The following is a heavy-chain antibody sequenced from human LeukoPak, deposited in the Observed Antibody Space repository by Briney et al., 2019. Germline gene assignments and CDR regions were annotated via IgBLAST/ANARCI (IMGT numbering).Heavy chain of an antibody. D-gene: IGHD1-1*01. V-gene: IGHV3-7*01. CDR1: GFTFSSYW. CDR2: IKQDGSEK. J-gene: IGHJ6*03. Sequence: GGSLRLSCAASGFTFSSYWMSWVRQAPGKGLEWVANIKQDGSEKYYVDSVKGRFTISRDNAKNSLYLQMNSLRAEDTAVYYCAKEATTHYYYMDVWGKGTTVTISS. CDR3: AKEATTHYYYMDV.